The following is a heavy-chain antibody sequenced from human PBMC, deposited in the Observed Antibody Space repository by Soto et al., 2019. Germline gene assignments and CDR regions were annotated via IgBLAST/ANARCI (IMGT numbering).Heavy chain of an antibody. CDR3: ARETYYDFWSGPYYGMDV. CDR2: ISYDGSNK. D-gene: IGHD3-3*01. Sequence: GGSLRLSWAAAGFNFSSYAMHWVRQAPGKGLEWVAVISYDGSNKYYADSVKGRFTISRDNSNNTLYLQMNSLRAEDTAVYYCARETYYDFWSGPYYGMDVWGQGTTVTVSS. V-gene: IGHV3-30-3*01. CDR1: GFNFSSYA. J-gene: IGHJ6*02.